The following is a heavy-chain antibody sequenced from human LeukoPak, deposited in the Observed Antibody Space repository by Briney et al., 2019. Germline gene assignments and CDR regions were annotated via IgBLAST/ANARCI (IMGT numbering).Heavy chain of an antibody. CDR3: ARNAVPDRPFSGMDV. Sequence: SVKVSCKASVGTFSSYAISWVRQAPGQGLEWMGGIIPIFGTANYAQKFQGRVTITADESTSTAYMELSSLRSEETAVYYCARNAVPDRPFSGMDVWGKGTTVTVP. V-gene: IGHV1-69*13. D-gene: IGHD2-2*01. CDR1: VGTFSSYA. CDR2: IIPIFGTA. J-gene: IGHJ6*04.